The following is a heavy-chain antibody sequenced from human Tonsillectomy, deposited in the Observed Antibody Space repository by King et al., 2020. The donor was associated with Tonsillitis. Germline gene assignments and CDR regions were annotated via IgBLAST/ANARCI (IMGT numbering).Heavy chain of an antibody. CDR1: GYRFSNHG. Sequence: QLVQSGDEVKKPGASVKVSCKASGYRFSNHGITWVRQAPGQGLEWMGTISPDNGETKYLQRLQGRVTMTTDTYTTTAYMELRSLTSDDTAVYYCARALGNWNYAVWPYWGQGTLVTVSS. CDR3: ARALGNWNYAVWPY. CDR2: ISPDNGET. J-gene: IGHJ4*02. V-gene: IGHV1-18*01. D-gene: IGHD1-7*01.